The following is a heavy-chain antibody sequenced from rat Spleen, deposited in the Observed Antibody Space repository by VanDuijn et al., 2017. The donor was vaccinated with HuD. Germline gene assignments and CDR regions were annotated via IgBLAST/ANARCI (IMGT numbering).Heavy chain of an antibody. J-gene: IGHJ4*01. Sequence: EVQLVESGGGLVQPGRSLKLSCAASGFTFSDNYMVWVRQAPKKGLEWVASISFEGSSTYYGDSVKGRFTISRNNAKSTLYLQMDSLRSEDTATYYCARPNNYYVMDAWGQGASVTVSS. V-gene: IGHV5-22*01. CDR1: GFTFSDNY. CDR3: ARPNNYYVMDA. CDR2: ISFEGSST. D-gene: IGHD1-10*01.